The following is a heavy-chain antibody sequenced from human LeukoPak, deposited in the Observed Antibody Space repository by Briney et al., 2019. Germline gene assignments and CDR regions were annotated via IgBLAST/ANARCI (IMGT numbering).Heavy chain of an antibody. D-gene: IGHD3-22*01. CDR2: ISGGSTTI. CDR1: GFTFSNYA. Sequence: GGSLRLSCAASGFTFSNYAMSWVRQAPGKGLEWVSYISGGSTTIYYADSVKGRFTISRDNAENSLYLQMNSLRAEDTAVYYCARDSEMGGYYSDGSGHGWFDPWGQGTLVTVSS. CDR3: ARDSEMGGYYSDGSGHGWFDP. J-gene: IGHJ5*02. V-gene: IGHV3-48*04.